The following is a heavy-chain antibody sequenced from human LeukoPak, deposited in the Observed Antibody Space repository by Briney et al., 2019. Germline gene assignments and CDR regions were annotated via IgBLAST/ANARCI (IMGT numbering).Heavy chain of an antibody. D-gene: IGHD1-26*01. CDR3: ARASGPDAFDI. CDR1: GGTFSSYA. V-gene: IGHV1-69*04. CDR2: IIPILGIA. J-gene: IGHJ3*02. Sequence: SVKVSCKASGGTFSSYAISWVRQAPGQGLEWMGRIIPILGIANYAQKFQGRVTITADKSTSTAYMELSSLRSEDTAVYYCARASGPDAFDIWGQGTMVTVSS.